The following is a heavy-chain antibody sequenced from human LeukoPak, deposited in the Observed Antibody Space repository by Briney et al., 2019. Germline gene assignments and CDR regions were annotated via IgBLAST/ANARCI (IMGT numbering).Heavy chain of an antibody. CDR2: IDPSDSYT. CDR1: GYSFTSYW. J-gene: IGHJ5*02. D-gene: IGHD6-13*01. V-gene: IGHV5-10-1*01. Sequence: GEFLKISCKGSGYSFTSYWISWVRQMPGKGLEWMGRIDPSDSYTNYSPSFQGHVTISADKSISTAYLQWSSLKASDTAMYYCARLDSSSWYRAYNWFDPWGQGTLVTVSS. CDR3: ARLDSSSWYRAYNWFDP.